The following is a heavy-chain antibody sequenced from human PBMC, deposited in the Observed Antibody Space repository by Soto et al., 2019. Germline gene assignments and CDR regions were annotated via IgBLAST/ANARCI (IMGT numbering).Heavy chain of an antibody. CDR1: GYTLTELS. V-gene: IGHV1-24*01. D-gene: IGHD2-2*01. Sequence: ASVKVSCKVSGYTLTELSMHWVRQAPGKGLEWMGGFDPEDGETIYAQKFQGRVTMTEDTSTDTAYMELSSLRSEDTAVYYCARWNGVPAARPIHYYYYYGMDVWGQGTTVTVSS. CDR3: ARWNGVPAARPIHYYYYYGMDV. CDR2: FDPEDGET. J-gene: IGHJ6*02.